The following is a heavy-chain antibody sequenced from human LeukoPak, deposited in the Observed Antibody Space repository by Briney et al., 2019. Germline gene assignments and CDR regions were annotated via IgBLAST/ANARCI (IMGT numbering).Heavy chain of an antibody. J-gene: IGHJ5*02. CDR3: ARQAQDGTDNYFDP. V-gene: IGHV4-4*09. D-gene: IGHD1-14*01. CDR1: GGSISGHY. Sequence: SETLSLTCTVSGGSISGHYWSWIRQSPGRGLEWIGNIWTSGITKYNPSLNSRVTILIDTSKSQVYLKVRSMTAADTAVYYCARQAQDGTDNYFDPWGQGTPVTVSS. CDR2: IWTSGIT.